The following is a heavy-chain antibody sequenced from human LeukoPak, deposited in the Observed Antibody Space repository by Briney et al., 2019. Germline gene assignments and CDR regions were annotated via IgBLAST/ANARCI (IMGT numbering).Heavy chain of an antibody. CDR2: ISYDGSNK. CDR3: ARVGVGGSPPDY. J-gene: IGHJ4*02. CDR1: GFTFSSYA. Sequence: GGSLRLSCAASGFTFSSYAMHWVRQAPGKGLEWVAVISYDGSNKYYADSVKGRFTISRDNSKNTLYLQMNSLRAEDTAVYYCARVGVGGSPPDYWGQGTLVTVSS. D-gene: IGHD2-15*01. V-gene: IGHV3-30*04.